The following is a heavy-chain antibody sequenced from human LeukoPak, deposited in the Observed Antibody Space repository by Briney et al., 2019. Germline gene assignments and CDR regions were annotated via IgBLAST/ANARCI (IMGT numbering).Heavy chain of an antibody. D-gene: IGHD6-13*01. V-gene: IGHV7-4-1*02. J-gene: IGHJ4*02. CDR2: INTKTGNP. CDR3: ARDRYSSSWPFEY. CDR1: GYTFTNYA. Sequence: GASVKVSCKASGYTFTNYAMNWVRQAPGQGLEWMGWINTKTGNPTYVQGFTGRFAFSLDTSVSTAYLQISSLKPEDTAVYYCARDRYSSSWPFEYWGQGTLVTVSS.